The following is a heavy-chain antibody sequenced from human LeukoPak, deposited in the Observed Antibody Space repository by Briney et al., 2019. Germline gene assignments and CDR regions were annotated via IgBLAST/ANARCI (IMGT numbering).Heavy chain of an antibody. CDR3: AKLYLSGPFDY. Sequence: PGGSLRLSCAASGFTFSSYILSWVRQAPGKGLEWVSSISGSGDPRYYADSVKGRFTISRDNSRDTLYLQMNTPRAEDTAVYFCAKLYLSGPFDYWGQGTPGTVSP. CDR1: GFTFSSYI. V-gene: IGHV3-23*01. J-gene: IGHJ4*02. CDR2: ISGSGDPR. D-gene: IGHD2-8*01.